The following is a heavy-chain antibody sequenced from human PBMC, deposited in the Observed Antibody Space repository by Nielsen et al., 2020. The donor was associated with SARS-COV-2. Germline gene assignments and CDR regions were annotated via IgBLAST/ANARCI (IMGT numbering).Heavy chain of an antibody. CDR2: IYFGGRT. V-gene: IGHV4-31*03. Sequence: SETLSLTCTVSGGSLSSRNYYWSWIRHHPGKGLEWIGYIYFGGRTCYNPSLKSRVTISVDTSKNQFSLSLRSVTAADTAVYYCARESSGYDHYNYGMDVWGQGTTVTVSS. J-gene: IGHJ6*02. CDR3: ARESSGYDHYNYGMDV. CDR1: GGSLSSRNYY. D-gene: IGHD5-12*01.